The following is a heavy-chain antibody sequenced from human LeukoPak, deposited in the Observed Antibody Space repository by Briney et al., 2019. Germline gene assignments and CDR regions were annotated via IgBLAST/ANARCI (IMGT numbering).Heavy chain of an antibody. CDR2: INPNSGGT. J-gene: IGHJ5*02. V-gene: IGHV1-2*02. CDR3: ARTYYYDSSGYYRYNWFDP. D-gene: IGHD3-22*01. CDR1: GYTFTGYY. Sequence: ASVKVSCKASGYTFTGYYMHWVRQAPGQGLEWMGWINPNSGGTNYAQKFQGRVTMTRDTSISTAYMELSRLRSDDTAVYYCARTYYYDSSGYYRYNWFDPWGQGTLVTVSS.